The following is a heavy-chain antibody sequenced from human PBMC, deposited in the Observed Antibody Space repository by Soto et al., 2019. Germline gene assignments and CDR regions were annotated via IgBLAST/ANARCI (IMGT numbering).Heavy chain of an antibody. Sequence: QVQLVESGGGVVQPGRSLRLSCAASGLPFPTFVLTWAGKPQAKGLEWVAVIRYDGTNEYYADSVKGRFTISRDNTQNTLYLQMNSLRADDTASYYCARDLSGTIDYWGQGTLVTVSS. CDR2: IRYDGTNE. CDR3: ARDLSGTIDY. D-gene: IGHD1-7*01. CDR1: GLPFPTFV. V-gene: IGHV3-33*01. J-gene: IGHJ4*02.